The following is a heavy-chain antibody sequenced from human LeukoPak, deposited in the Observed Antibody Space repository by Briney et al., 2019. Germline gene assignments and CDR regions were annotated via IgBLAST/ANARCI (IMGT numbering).Heavy chain of an antibody. CDR1: GFTFSSYE. D-gene: IGHD6-13*01. Sequence: PGGSLRLSCVVSGFTFSSYEMTWVRQAPGEGLDWVSYISSSGNAKYYADSVKGRFTISRDNAKNSLYLQMNSLRAEDTAVYYCARVAYSSNWYIDYWGQGTLVAVSS. J-gene: IGHJ4*02. CDR2: ISSSGNAK. CDR3: ARVAYSSNWYIDY. V-gene: IGHV3-48*03.